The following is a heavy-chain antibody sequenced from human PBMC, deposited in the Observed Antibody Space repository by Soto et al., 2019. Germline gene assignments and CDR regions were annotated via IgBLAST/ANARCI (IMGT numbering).Heavy chain of an antibody. Sequence: SETLSLTCTVSGGSISSGDYYWSWIRQPPGEGLEWIGYIYYSGSTYYNPSLKSRVTISVDTSKNQFSLKLSSVTAADTAVYYCARDLLRVRNLDSSGYYPYYYYGMDVWGQGTTVTVSS. CDR2: IYYSGST. V-gene: IGHV4-30-4*01. CDR3: ARDLLRVRNLDSSGYYPYYYYGMDV. CDR1: GGSISSGDYY. J-gene: IGHJ6*02. D-gene: IGHD3-22*01.